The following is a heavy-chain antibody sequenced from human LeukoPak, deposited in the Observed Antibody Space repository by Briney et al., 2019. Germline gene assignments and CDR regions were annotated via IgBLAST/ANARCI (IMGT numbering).Heavy chain of an antibody. D-gene: IGHD6-13*01. CDR3: ARGGIAAADPLFDY. CDR2: IYYSGST. CDR1: GGSISSYY. J-gene: IGHJ4*02. Sequence: PSETLPLTGTVSGGSISSYYWSWIRQPPGKGLEWIGYIYYSGSTNYNPSLKSRVTISVDTSKNQFSLKLSSVTAADTAVYYCARGGIAAADPLFDYWGQGTLVTVSS. V-gene: IGHV4-59*01.